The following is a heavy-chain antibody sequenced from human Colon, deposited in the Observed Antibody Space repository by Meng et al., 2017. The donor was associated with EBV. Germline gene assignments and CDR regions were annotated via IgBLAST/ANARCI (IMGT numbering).Heavy chain of an antibody. V-gene: IGHV4-31*03. CDR2: IYYSGST. CDR1: GGSVSSGGYY. Sequence: QVPLRGSGPGLVKPSQTLSLTCTVSGGSVSSGGYYWTWIRQHPGKGLEWFGHIYYSGSTFYNPSLKRRVIISIDTSKNQFSLNLRSVTAADTAVYYCARVSSGWDYFDYWGQGTLVTVSS. D-gene: IGHD6-19*01. CDR3: ARVSSGWDYFDY. J-gene: IGHJ4*02.